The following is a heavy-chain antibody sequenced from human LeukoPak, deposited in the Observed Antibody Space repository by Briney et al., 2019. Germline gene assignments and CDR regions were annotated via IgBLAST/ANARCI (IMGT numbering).Heavy chain of an antibody. CDR2: ISSSSSYI. D-gene: IGHD1-26*01. V-gene: IGHV3-21*01. J-gene: IGHJ4*02. Sequence: GGSLRLSCAASGFTFSSYSMNWVRQAPGKGLEWVSSISSSSSYIYYADSVKGRFTISRDNAKNSLYLQMNSLRAEDTAVYYCAREIVGATPFLDYWGQGTLVTVSS. CDR3: AREIVGATPFLDY. CDR1: GFTFSSYS.